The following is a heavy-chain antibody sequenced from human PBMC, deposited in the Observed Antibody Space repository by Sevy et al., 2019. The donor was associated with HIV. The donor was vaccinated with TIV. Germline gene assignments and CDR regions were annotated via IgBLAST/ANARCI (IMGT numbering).Heavy chain of an antibody. D-gene: IGHD3-10*01. J-gene: IGHJ4*02. Sequence: GGSLRLSCAASGFTFSSYSMNWVRQAPGKGLEWVSYISSSSSTIYYADSVKDRFTISRDNAKNSLYLQMNSLRDEDTAVYYCARASTEVNYYGSGSYLGYWGQGTLVTVSS. CDR3: ARASTEVNYYGSGSYLGY. CDR1: GFTFSSYS. CDR2: ISSSSSTI. V-gene: IGHV3-48*02.